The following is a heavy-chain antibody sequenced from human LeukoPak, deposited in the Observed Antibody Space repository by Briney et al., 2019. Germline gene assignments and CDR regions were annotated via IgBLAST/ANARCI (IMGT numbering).Heavy chain of an antibody. J-gene: IGHJ4*02. D-gene: IGHD1-26*01. Sequence: PSETLSLTCTVSGGSISSHYWSWIRQPPGKGLEWIGYIYYSGSTNYNPSLKSRVTISVDTSKNQFSLKLSSVTAADTAVYYCAREWEGGFDYWGQGTLVTVSS. CDR1: GGSISSHY. CDR3: AREWEGGFDY. CDR2: IYYSGST. V-gene: IGHV4-59*11.